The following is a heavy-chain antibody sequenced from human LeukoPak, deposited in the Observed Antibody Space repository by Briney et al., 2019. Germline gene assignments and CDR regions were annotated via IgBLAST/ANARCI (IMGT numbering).Heavy chain of an antibody. CDR2: ITTSDGNT. CDR1: GFTFSSYT. CDR3: AKDGGLWVSAHWGDS. J-gene: IGHJ4*02. V-gene: IGHV3-23*01. Sequence: GGSLRLSCAASGFTFSSYTMSWARQAPGKGLEWVSTITTSDGNTYYADSVKGRFTVSRDNSKNTLFLQMNSLRAEDTAVYYCAKDGGLWVSAHWGDSWGRGTLVTVFS. D-gene: IGHD7-27*01.